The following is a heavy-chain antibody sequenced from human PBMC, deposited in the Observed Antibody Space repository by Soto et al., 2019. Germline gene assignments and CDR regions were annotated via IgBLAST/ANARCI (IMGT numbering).Heavy chain of an antibody. CDR2: MNPESGNT. Sequence: QVRLVQSGAEVKKPGASVKVSCKASGYSFSNYDINWVRQATGQGLEWMGWMNPESGNTGYAQKFQYRVTMTRDTSISTADMEVSSLRSEDTAVYYCARSPTVSRYHDYYGMDVWGQGTTVTVSS. D-gene: IGHD3-16*02. CDR1: GYSFSNYD. V-gene: IGHV1-8*01. J-gene: IGHJ6*02. CDR3: ARSPTVSRYHDYYGMDV.